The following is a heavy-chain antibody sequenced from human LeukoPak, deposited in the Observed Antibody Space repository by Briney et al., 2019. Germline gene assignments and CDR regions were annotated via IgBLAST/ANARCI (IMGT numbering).Heavy chain of an antibody. CDR2: IYYSGST. D-gene: IGHD5-18*01. Sequence: PSETLSLTCNVSGGSISNYSWSWIRQPPGKGLEWIGYIYYSGSTNYNPSLKSRVTISVHTSKNQFSLKLSSVAAADTAVYYCARVQIGYTYGLFDYWGQGTLVTVSS. CDR3: ARVQIGYTYGLFDY. J-gene: IGHJ4*02. CDR1: GGSISNYS. V-gene: IGHV4-59*01.